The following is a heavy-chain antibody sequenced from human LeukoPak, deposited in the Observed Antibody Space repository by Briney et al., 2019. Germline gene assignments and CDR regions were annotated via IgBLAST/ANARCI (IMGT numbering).Heavy chain of an antibody. Sequence: SETLSLTCTVSGGSISNYYWTWIRQPPGKGLEWIGYIYYSGSTNYNPSLKSRVTISVDTSKNQFSLKLSSVTAADTAVYYCARGGSGYDSDAFDIWGQGTMVTVSS. CDR1: GGSISNYY. CDR2: IYYSGST. J-gene: IGHJ3*02. D-gene: IGHD5-12*01. CDR3: ARGGSGYDSDAFDI. V-gene: IGHV4-59*01.